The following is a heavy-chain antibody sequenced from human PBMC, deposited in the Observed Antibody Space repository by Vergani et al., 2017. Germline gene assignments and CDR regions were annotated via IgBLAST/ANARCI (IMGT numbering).Heavy chain of an antibody. D-gene: IGHD6-19*01. V-gene: IGHV4-61*01. J-gene: IGHJ4*02. CDR2: IYYSGST. CDR1: GGSVSSGSYY. Sequence: QVQLQASGPGLVKPSETLSLTCTVSGGSVSSGSYYWSWIRPPPGKGLEWIGYIYYSGSTNYNPSLKSRVTISVDTSKNQFSLKLSAVTAADTAVYYCASYGQWLIDWGQGTLVTVSS. CDR3: ASYGQWLID.